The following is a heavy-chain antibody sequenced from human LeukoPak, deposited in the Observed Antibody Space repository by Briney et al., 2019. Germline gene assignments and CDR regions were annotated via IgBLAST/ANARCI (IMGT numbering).Heavy chain of an antibody. CDR2: IYYSGST. V-gene: IGHV4-59*01. CDR1: GGSISSYY. CDR3: ARDGRGAHDAFDI. Sequence: SETLSLTCTVSGGSISSYYWSWIRQPPGQGPEWIGYIYYSGSTNYNPSLKSRVTISVDTSKNQFSLKLSSVTAADTAVYYCARDGRGAHDAFDIWGQGTMVTVSS. J-gene: IGHJ3*02. D-gene: IGHD3-10*01.